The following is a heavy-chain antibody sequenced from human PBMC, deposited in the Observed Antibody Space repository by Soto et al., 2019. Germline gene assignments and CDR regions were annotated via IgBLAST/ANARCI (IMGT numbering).Heavy chain of an antibody. J-gene: IGHJ4*02. D-gene: IGHD6-13*01. V-gene: IGHV3-33*01. CDR2: IWYDGSNK. CDR3: ARDQGGIAAACSAPCYCAY. CDR1: GFTFSSYG. Sequence: QVQLVESGGGVVQPGRSLRLSCAASGFTFSSYGMHWVRQAPGKGLEWVAVIWYDGSNKYYADSVKGRLTISRDNSKNTLYLQMNSPRAEDTAVYYCARDQGGIAAACSAPCYCAYWGQGTLVTVSP.